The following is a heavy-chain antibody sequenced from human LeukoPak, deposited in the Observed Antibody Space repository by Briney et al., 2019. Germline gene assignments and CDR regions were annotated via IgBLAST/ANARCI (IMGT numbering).Heavy chain of an antibody. D-gene: IGHD5-12*01. CDR3: ARDWGSTGYDLYDS. Sequence: GGSLRLSCAASGFTFSSYSMNWVRQAPGKGLEWVSSISSSSSYIYYADSVKGRFTISRDNAKNSLDLQMDSLRAEDTAVYYCARDWGSTGYDLYDSWGQGTLVTVSP. J-gene: IGHJ4*02. CDR2: ISSSSSYI. V-gene: IGHV3-21*01. CDR1: GFTFSSYS.